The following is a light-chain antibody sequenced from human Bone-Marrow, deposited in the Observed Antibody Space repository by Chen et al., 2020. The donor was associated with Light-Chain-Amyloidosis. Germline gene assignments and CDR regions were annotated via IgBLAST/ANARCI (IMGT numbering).Light chain of an antibody. CDR1: SSDVGGYYY. V-gene: IGLV2-14*01. J-gene: IGLJ2*01. CDR2: EVS. Sequence: QCVPTQPVPVTGSPGQSITISCTGTSSDVGGYYYVSWYHQEPGKAPKLMISEVSNRPSGVSKRFSGSKSGNTASLTISGLQAEDEADYYCSSYTSSSTLVFGGGTKLTVL. CDR3: SSYTSSSTLV.